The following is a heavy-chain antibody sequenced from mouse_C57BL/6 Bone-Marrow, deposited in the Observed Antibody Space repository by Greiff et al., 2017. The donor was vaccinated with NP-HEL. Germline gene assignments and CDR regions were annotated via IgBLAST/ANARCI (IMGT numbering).Heavy chain of an antibody. J-gene: IGHJ1*03. CDR3: AREGYYYGSSGYFDV. CDR1: GFTFSSYA. D-gene: IGHD1-1*01. Sequence: EVKLVESGGGLVKPGGSLKLSCAASGFTFSSYAMSWVRQTPEKRLEWVATISDGGSYTYYPDNVKGRFTISRDNAKNTLYLQMSHLKSEDTAMYYCAREGYYYGSSGYFDVWDRGTTVIVSS. CDR2: ISDGGSYT. V-gene: IGHV5-4*01.